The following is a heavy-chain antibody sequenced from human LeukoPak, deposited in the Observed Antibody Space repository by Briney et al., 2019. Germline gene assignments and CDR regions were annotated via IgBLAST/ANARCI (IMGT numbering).Heavy chain of an antibody. CDR1: GYTFTGYY. D-gene: IGHD2-15*01. CDR3: ARDRGVVVAATDFYY. Sequence: ASVKVSCKASGYTFTGYYMHWVRQAPGQGLEWMGWINPNSGGTNYAQKFQGRVTMTRDTSISTAYMELSRLRSDDTAVYYCARDRGVVVAATDFYYWGQGTLVTVSS. CDR2: INPNSGGT. J-gene: IGHJ4*02. V-gene: IGHV1-2*02.